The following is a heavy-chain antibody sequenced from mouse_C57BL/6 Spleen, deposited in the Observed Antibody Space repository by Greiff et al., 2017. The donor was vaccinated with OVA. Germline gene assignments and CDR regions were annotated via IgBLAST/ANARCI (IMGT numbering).Heavy chain of an antibody. J-gene: IGHJ3*01. CDR3: ARGTLYYGYDWFAY. V-gene: IGHV1-80*01. Sequence: QVQLKESGAELVKPGASVKISCKASGYAFSSYWMNWVKQRPGKGLEWIGQIYPGDGDTNYNGKFKGKATLTADKSSSTAYMQLSSLTSEDSAVYFCARGTLYYGYDWFAYWGQGTLVTVSA. CDR1: GYAFSSYW. D-gene: IGHD2-2*01. CDR2: IYPGDGDT.